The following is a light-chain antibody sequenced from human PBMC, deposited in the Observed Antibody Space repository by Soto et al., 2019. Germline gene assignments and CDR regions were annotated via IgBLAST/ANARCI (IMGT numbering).Light chain of an antibody. CDR3: QQYNTYSWT. CDR2: DAS. V-gene: IGKV1-5*01. Sequence: DIQMTQSPSILSASVGDRVAITCRASQTISTWLAWYQLKPGKAPKLLIFDASSLESGVPSRFGGSGSGTEFTLTISSLQPDDFATYYCQQYNTYSWTCGQGTKVEVK. CDR1: QTISTW. J-gene: IGKJ1*01.